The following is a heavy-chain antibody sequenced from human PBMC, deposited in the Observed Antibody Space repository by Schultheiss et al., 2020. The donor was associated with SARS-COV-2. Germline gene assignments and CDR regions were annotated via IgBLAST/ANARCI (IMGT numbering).Heavy chain of an antibody. J-gene: IGHJ6*02. CDR1: GFTFGTYN. V-gene: IGHV3-23*01. Sequence: GESLKISCAASGFTFGTYNMHWVRQAPGKGLEWVSAISGSGGSTYYADSVKGRFTISRDWSKGTLYLQMNDLRTEDTAIYYCAKEVNHYYYFAMDVWGQGTTVTVSS. CDR3: AKEVNHYYYFAMDV. CDR2: ISGSGGST.